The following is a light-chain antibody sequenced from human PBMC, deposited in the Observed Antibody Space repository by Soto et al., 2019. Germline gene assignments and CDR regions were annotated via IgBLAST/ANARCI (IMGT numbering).Light chain of an antibody. CDR1: SSDVGGYNY. V-gene: IGLV2-8*01. CDR2: DVN. J-gene: IGLJ3*02. CDR3: SSSAGSYFWV. Sequence: QSALTQPPSASGSPGQSVTISCTGTSSDVGGYNYVSWYQQHPGKAPKLMIYDVNKRPSGVPDRFSGSKSGNTASLTVSGLQAEDEADYYCSSSAGSYFWVFGGGTKVTVL.